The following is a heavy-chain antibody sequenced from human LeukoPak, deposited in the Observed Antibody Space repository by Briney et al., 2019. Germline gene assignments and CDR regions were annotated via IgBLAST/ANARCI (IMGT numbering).Heavy chain of an antibody. CDR1: GGSVSSYY. V-gene: IGHV4-59*02. CDR3: ARDNWNYGSSMDV. Sequence: SETLSLTCTVSGGSVSSYYWSWIRQPPGKGQEWIGYIYYSGSTNYNPSPKSRVTISVDTSKNQFSLKLSSVTAADTAVYHCARDNWNYGSSMDVWGQGTTVTVSS. J-gene: IGHJ6*02. D-gene: IGHD1-7*01. CDR2: IYYSGST.